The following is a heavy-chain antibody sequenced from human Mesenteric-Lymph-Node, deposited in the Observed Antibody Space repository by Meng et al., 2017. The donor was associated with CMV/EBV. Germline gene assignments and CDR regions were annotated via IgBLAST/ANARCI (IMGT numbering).Heavy chain of an antibody. CDR3: VRNRGSWYQDHPGLDP. CDR1: GFIFSNYG. Sequence: GESLKISCVASGFIFSNYGIHWVRQVPGKGLEWVAGISGSGRSIYYRDSVKGRFSISRDKSKNTVYLQVNSLRVEDTALYHCVRNRGSWYQDHPGLDPWGQGTQVTVSS. D-gene: IGHD1-14*01. J-gene: IGHJ5*02. V-gene: IGHV3-23*01. CDR2: ISGSGRSI.